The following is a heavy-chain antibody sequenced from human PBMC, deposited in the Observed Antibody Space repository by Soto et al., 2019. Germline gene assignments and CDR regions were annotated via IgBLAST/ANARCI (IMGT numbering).Heavy chain of an antibody. J-gene: IGHJ4*02. D-gene: IGHD3-22*01. V-gene: IGHV4-30-2*01. CDR3: ARVRREYDNSGPVDY. CDR2: IYYGGST. CDR1: GDSISSSGYS. Sequence: PSETLSLTCAVSGDSISSSGYSWGWIRQPPGKGLEWIGYIYYGGSTYYNPSLQSRVTMSVDRSRNQFSLKLNSVTAADTAVYYCARVRREYDNSGPVDYWGQGTLVTVSS.